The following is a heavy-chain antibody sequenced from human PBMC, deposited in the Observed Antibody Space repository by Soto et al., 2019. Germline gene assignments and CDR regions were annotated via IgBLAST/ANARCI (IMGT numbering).Heavy chain of an antibody. CDR1: GFTFSSYS. CDR2: ISGSGGST. Sequence: GGSLRLSCAASGFTFSSYSMTWVRQAPGKGLEWVSTISGSGGSTYYADSVKGRFTISRDNSKNTLYLQMNSLRAEDTAVYYCARSGRYFESNWFDPWGQGTLVTVSS. J-gene: IGHJ5*02. CDR3: ARSGRYFESNWFDP. D-gene: IGHD1-26*01. V-gene: IGHV3-23*01.